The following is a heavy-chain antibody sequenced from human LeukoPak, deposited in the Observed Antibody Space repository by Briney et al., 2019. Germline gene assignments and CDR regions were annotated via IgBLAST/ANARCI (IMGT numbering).Heavy chain of an antibody. J-gene: IGHJ4*02. D-gene: IGHD3-22*01. V-gene: IGHV3-74*01. CDR2: INSEGSST. Sequence: GGSLRLSCAASGFTFSSYWMHWVRQAPGKGLVWDSRINSEGSSTSYADSVKGRFTISRDNAKNTLYLQMNSLRAEDTAVYYCARGQYYYDTSGYYADYWGQGTLVTVSS. CDR3: ARGQYYYDTSGYYADY. CDR1: GFTFSSYW.